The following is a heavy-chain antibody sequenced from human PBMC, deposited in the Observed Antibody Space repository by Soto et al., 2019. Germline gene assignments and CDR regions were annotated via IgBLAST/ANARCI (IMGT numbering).Heavy chain of an antibody. Sequence: KPSETLSLTCTVSGGSISSGGYYWSWIRQHPGKGLEWIGYIYYSGSTYYNPSLKSRVTISVDTSKNQFSLKLSSVTAADTAVYYCAKQGYCSSTSCHDAFDIWGQGTMVTVSS. D-gene: IGHD2-2*01. CDR1: GGSISSGGYY. CDR3: AKQGYCSSTSCHDAFDI. J-gene: IGHJ3*02. CDR2: IYYSGST. V-gene: IGHV4-31*03.